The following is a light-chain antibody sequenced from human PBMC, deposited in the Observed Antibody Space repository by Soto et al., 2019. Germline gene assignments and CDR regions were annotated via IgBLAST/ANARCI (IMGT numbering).Light chain of an antibody. CDR2: DVS. V-gene: IGLV2-14*01. CDR1: SSDVGGYNY. CDR3: SSYTSSSTVV. J-gene: IGLJ2*01. Sequence: QSALTQPASVSGSPGQSITISCTGTSSDVGGYNYVSWYQQHPGKAPKLMIYDVSNRPSGVSNRFSGSNSGNTAPLTISGLQAEDEADYYCSSYTSSSTVVFGGGTKLTVL.